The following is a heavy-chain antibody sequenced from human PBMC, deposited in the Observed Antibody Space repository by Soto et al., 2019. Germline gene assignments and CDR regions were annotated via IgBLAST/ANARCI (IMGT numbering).Heavy chain of an antibody. CDR3: ASYDYDSSSHSYFQQ. Sequence: RASVKVSCKASGYTFTNYYIHWVRQAPGQGLEWMGIINASGGSSKYAQKFQDRVTMTRDTSTSAVYMELSSLRSEDTAVYYCASYDYDSSSHSYFQQWGQGTLVSVYS. J-gene: IGHJ1*01. V-gene: IGHV1-46*01. CDR2: INASGGSS. CDR1: GYTFTNYY. D-gene: IGHD3-22*01.